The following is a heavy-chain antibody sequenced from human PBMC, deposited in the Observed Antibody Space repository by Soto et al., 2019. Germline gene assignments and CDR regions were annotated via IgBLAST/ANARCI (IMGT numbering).Heavy chain of an antibody. V-gene: IGHV4-39*01. CDR3: ARRVKQWLVDGTWLDP. Sequence: SETLSLTCTVSGGSISSSSYYWGWIRQPPGKGLEWIGSIYYSGSTYYNPSLKSRVTISVDTSKNQFSLKLSSVTAADTAVYYCARRVKQWLVDGTWLDPWGQGTLVTVSS. CDR2: IYYSGST. D-gene: IGHD6-19*01. CDR1: GGSISSSSYY. J-gene: IGHJ5*02.